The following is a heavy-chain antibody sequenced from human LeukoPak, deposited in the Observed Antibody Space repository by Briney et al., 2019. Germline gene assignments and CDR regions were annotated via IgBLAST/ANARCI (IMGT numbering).Heavy chain of an antibody. CDR2: ISSSSSYI. CDR3: AQCFGTSCFDFDY. CDR1: GFNFSIYN. J-gene: IGHJ4*02. V-gene: IGHV3-21*01. D-gene: IGHD2-2*01. Sequence: GGSLRLSCAASGFNFSIYNLHWVRQAPAKGLEWVSSISSSSSYIYYADAAKRRSPISSDNDKNSLYLQMNILSAQGTAVYYCAQCFGTSCFDFDYWGQGTLVTVSS.